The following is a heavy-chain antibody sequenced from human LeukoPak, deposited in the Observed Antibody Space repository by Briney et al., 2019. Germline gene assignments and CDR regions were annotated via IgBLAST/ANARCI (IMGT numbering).Heavy chain of an antibody. CDR1: GGSISSFY. V-gene: IGHV4-59*08. J-gene: IGHJ4*02. CDR2: IYYSGSA. Sequence: SETLSITCSVSGGSISSFYWTWIRQPPGKGLEWIGSIYYSGSADYNPSLKSRITISVDTSKSQFSLRLSSVTAADTAVYFCARGVGATTQFDYWGQG. D-gene: IGHD1-26*01. CDR3: ARGVGATTQFDY.